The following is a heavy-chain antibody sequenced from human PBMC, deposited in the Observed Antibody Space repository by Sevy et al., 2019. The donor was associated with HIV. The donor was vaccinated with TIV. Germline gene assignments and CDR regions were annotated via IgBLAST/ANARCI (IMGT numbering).Heavy chain of an antibody. J-gene: IGHJ4*02. CDR3: ARGFSSGGSSYYFDN. Sequence: SESLSLTCTVSGGSISNYYWTWIRQPAGKGLEWIGRIFVSGSTNYNPSLRNRVTMSVDTSKNQFSLRLSSVTAADTAVYYCARGFSSGGSSYYFDNWGQGALVTVSS. V-gene: IGHV4-4*07. D-gene: IGHD2-15*01. CDR2: IFVSGST. CDR1: GGSISNYY.